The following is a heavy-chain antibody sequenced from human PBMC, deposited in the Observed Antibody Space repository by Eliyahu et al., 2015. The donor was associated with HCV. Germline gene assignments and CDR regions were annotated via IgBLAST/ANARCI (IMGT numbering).Heavy chain of an antibody. Sequence: QLQLRESGPGLVKPSETLSLTCTVSXGSISSDXYFWGWIRQPPGKGLEWIGSIHYSGTTYYKPSLKSRVTISLDTSKKHFSLKLSSVTAADTAVYYCARVVSSMIVVGWFDPWGQGTLVTVSS. CDR1: XGSISSDXYF. J-gene: IGHJ5*02. V-gene: IGHV4-39*07. CDR2: IHYSGTT. D-gene: IGHD3-22*01. CDR3: ARVVSSMIVVGWFDP.